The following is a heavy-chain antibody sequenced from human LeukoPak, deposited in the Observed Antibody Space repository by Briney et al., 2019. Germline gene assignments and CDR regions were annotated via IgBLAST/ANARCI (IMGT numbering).Heavy chain of an antibody. CDR2: IYYSGST. CDR1: GGSLSSGDYY. D-gene: IGHD3-22*01. Sequence: PSETLSLTCTVSGGSLSSGDYYWSWIRQPPGKGLEWIGYIYYSGSTYYNPSLKSRLTISLDTSKNQFSLKLSSVTAADTAVYYCARCSGYYPYFDYWGQGTLVTVSS. CDR3: ARCSGYYPYFDY. J-gene: IGHJ4*02. V-gene: IGHV4-30-4*01.